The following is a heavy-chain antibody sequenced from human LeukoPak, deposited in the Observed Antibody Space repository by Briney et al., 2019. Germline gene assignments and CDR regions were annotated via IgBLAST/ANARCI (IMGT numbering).Heavy chain of an antibody. Sequence: GGSLRLSCAASGFTFSSYSMNWVRQAPGKGLEWVSAISGSGGSTYYADSVKGRFTISRDNSKNTLYLQMNSLGAEDTAVYYCAKDGWEAEGGFDYWGQGTLVTVSS. CDR1: GFTFSSYS. J-gene: IGHJ4*02. CDR2: ISGSGGST. D-gene: IGHD1-26*01. V-gene: IGHV3-23*01. CDR3: AKDGWEAEGGFDY.